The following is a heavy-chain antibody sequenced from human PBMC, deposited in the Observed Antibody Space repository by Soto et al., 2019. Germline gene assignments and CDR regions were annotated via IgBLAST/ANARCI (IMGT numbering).Heavy chain of an antibody. Sequence: QLQLQESGSGLVKPSETLSLNCAVSGGSITSGGYSWGWIRQPPGQGLEWIGYMYHSGNTYYNPSLKGRVPISTGQPRKQFSLRLKSGDGAGPAVFFCARSKYDGVAGSVWFDPWGQGNLVHGSS. V-gene: IGHV4-30-2*01. CDR1: GGSITSGGYS. J-gene: IGHJ5*02. CDR3: ARSKYDGVAGSVWFDP. CDR2: MYHSGNT. D-gene: IGHD3-16*01.